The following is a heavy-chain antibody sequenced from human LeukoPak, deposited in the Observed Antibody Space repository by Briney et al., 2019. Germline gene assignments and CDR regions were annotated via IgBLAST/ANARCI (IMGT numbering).Heavy chain of an antibody. D-gene: IGHD6-13*01. V-gene: IGHV3-23*01. CDR2: ISGGDEKT. J-gene: IGHJ6*02. Sequence: PGGSLRLSCAASGFIFSSYAMSWVRQAPGKGLEWVSAISGGDEKTFYPDSVKGRFTISRDNSKNTLYLQMNSLRAEDTAVYYCARDRGSTRWGYYGMDVWGQGTTVTVSS. CDR3: ARDRGSTRWGYYGMDV. CDR1: GFIFSSYA.